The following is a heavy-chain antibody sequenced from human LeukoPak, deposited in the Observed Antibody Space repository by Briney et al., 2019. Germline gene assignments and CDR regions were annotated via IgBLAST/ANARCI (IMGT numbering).Heavy chain of an antibody. V-gene: IGHV3-15*01. D-gene: IGHD2-2*01. Sequence: GGSLRLSCATAGFTFSNAWMSWVRQAPGKGLEWVGRIKTKTDGGTTDYAAPVKGRFTISRDDSKNTLYLQMNSLKTEDTAMYYCTTESSTSLKYWGQGTLVTVSS. CDR2: IKTKTDGGTT. J-gene: IGHJ4*02. CDR1: GFTFSNAW. CDR3: TTESSTSLKY.